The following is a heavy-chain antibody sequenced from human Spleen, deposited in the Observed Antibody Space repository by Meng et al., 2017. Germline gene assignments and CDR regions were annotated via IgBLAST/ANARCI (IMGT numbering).Heavy chain of an antibody. CDR3: VRSSGWVRTGFDP. CDR1: GGSISTSGYY. V-gene: IGHV4-39*01. CDR2: IGHSGFT. J-gene: IGHJ5*02. D-gene: IGHD6-19*01. Sequence: QPQLQESGPGLVEPSEALSLTCSFSGGSISTSGYYWGWIRQPPGKGLEWIGSIGHSGFTYYTPSLKSRVTVSIDTSKSQFSLKLTSVTAADTAVYYCVRSSGWVRTGFDPWGQGTLVTVSS.